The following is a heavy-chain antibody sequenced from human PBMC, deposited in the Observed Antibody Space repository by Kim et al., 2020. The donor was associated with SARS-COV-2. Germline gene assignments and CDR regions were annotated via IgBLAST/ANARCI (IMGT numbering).Heavy chain of an antibody. J-gene: IGHJ6*02. Sequence: ASVKVSCKASGYTFTSYGISWVRQAPGQGLEWMGWISAYNGNTNYAQKLQGRVTMTTDTSTSTAYMELRSLRSDDTAVYYCARDLFDDILTGYYIHYYGMDVWGPGTTVTVSS. CDR1: GYTFTSYG. D-gene: IGHD3-9*01. CDR3: ARDLFDDILTGYYIHYYGMDV. V-gene: IGHV1-18*01. CDR2: ISAYNGNT.